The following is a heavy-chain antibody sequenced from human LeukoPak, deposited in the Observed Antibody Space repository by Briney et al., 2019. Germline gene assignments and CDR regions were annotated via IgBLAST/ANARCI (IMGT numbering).Heavy chain of an antibody. J-gene: IGHJ4*02. Sequence: PSETLSLTCTVSGYSISSGYYWGWIRQPPGKGLEWIGSIYYSGSTYYNPSLKSRVTISVDTSKNQFSLKLSSVTAADTAVYYCARDPGIAARPFDYWGQGTLVTVSS. V-gene: IGHV4-38-2*02. D-gene: IGHD6-6*01. CDR1: GYSISSGYY. CDR3: ARDPGIAARPFDY. CDR2: IYYSGST.